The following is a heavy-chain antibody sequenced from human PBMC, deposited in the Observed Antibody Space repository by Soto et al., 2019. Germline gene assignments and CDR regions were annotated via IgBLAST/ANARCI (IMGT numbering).Heavy chain of an antibody. CDR3: ARNMPYQPPAYYMDV. D-gene: IGHD2-2*01. CDR2: IYYSGTT. V-gene: IGHV4-59*01. Sequence: SETLSLTCTVSGGSISSYYWTWIRQPPGKGLEWIGYIYYSGTTNYNPSLKSRVTISVDTSKNQFSLKLSSVTAADTAVYYCARNMPYQPPAYYMDVWGKGTAVTVSS. J-gene: IGHJ6*03. CDR1: GGSISSYY.